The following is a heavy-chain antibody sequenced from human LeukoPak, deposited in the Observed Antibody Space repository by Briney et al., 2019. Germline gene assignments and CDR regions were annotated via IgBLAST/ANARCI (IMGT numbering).Heavy chain of an antibody. CDR3: VRDWDHFDFDS. D-gene: IGHD1-14*01. J-gene: IGHJ5*01. CDR1: GFTFSNYW. V-gene: IGHV3-74*01. CDR2: IKGDGSHT. Sequence: PGGSLRLSCAASGFTFSNYWMHWVRQAPGKGLVWVSRIKGDGSHTIYADSVKGRFTMSRDNAKNTLYLQMKSLRDEDTAVYYCVRDWDHFDFDSWGQGTLVTVSS.